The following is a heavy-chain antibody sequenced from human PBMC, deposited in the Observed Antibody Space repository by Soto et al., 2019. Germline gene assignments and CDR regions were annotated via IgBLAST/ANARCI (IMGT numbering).Heavy chain of an antibody. V-gene: IGHV3-30*18. D-gene: IGHD6-19*01. Sequence: PGGSLRLSCAASGFTFSSYGVHWVRQAPGKGLEWVAVISYDGSNKYYADSVKGRFTISRDNSKNTLYLQMNSLRAEDTAVYYCAKDSDSSGWYQTFDYWGQGTLVTVSS. CDR2: ISYDGSNK. J-gene: IGHJ4*02. CDR1: GFTFSSYG. CDR3: AKDSDSSGWYQTFDY.